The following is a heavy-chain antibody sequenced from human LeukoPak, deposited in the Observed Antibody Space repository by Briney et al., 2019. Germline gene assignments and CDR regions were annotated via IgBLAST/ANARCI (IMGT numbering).Heavy chain of an antibody. V-gene: IGHV3-48*04. D-gene: IGHD1-14*01. CDR2: ISSSSSTI. CDR3: TRLAAAGSGRWAPDY. J-gene: IGHJ4*02. CDR1: GFTFSSYS. Sequence: GGSLRLSCAASGFTFSSYSMNWVRQAPGKGLEWVSYISSSSSTIYYADSVKGRFTISRDNAKNSVYLQMNGLRAEDTGVYYCTRLAAAGSGRWAPDYWGQGTLVTVSS.